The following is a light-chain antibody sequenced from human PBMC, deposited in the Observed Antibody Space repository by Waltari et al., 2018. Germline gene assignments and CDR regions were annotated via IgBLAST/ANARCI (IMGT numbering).Light chain of an antibody. Sequence: QSALTQPPSASGSPGQSVPISCTGTSSDVGGYNYVLWYQQHPGKAPKLMIYEVTKRPSGVPDRFSGSKSGNTASLTVSGLQAEDEADYYCSSYAGSNKGVFGGGTKLTVL. CDR1: SSDVGGYNY. J-gene: IGLJ3*02. CDR2: EVT. V-gene: IGLV2-8*01. CDR3: SSYAGSNKGV.